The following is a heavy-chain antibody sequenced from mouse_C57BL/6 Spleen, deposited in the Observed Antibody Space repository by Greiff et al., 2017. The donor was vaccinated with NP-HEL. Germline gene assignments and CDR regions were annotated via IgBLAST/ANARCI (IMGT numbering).Heavy chain of an antibody. J-gene: IGHJ4*01. CDR1: GYSITSGYY. D-gene: IGHD1-1*01. V-gene: IGHV3-6*01. CDR2: ISYDGSN. CDR3: AIITTVVPYAMDY. Sequence: EVQLQESGPGLVKPSQSLSLTCSVTGYSITSGYYWNWIRQFPGNKLEWMGYISYDGSNNYNPSLKNRISITRDTSKNQFFLKLNSVTTEDTATYYCAIITTVVPYAMDYWGQGTSVTVSS.